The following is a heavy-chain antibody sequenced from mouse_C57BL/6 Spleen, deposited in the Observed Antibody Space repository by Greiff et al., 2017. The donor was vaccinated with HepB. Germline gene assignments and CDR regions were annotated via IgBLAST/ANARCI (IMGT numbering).Heavy chain of an antibody. V-gene: IGHV1-82*01. Sequence: VQLQQSGPELVKPGASVKISCKASGYAFSSSWMNWVKQRPGKGLEWIGRIYPGDGDTNYNGKFKGKATLTADKSSSTAYMQLSSLPSEDSAVYFCARGHYYGSSLDYWGQGTTLTVSS. D-gene: IGHD1-1*01. CDR1: GYAFSSSW. CDR2: IYPGDGDT. CDR3: ARGHYYGSSLDY. J-gene: IGHJ2*01.